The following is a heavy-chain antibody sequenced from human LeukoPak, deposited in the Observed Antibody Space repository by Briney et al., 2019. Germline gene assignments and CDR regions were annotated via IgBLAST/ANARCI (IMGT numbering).Heavy chain of an antibody. CDR3: AKVQQSSTGFDY. CDR1: GFTFSNSA. D-gene: IGHD2-2*01. J-gene: IGHJ4*02. Sequence: GGSLRLSCAASGFTFSNSAMSWVRQAPGKGLEWVSTLSGSGITTYYADSVKGRFTISRDNSKNTLYLQMNSLRAEDTAVYYCAKVQQSSTGFDYWGQGTLVTVSS. CDR2: LSGSGITT. V-gene: IGHV3-23*01.